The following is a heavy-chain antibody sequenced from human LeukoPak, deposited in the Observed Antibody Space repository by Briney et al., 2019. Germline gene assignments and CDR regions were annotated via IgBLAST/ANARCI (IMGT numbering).Heavy chain of an antibody. CDR1: GGSISSSGYY. D-gene: IGHD5-24*01. CDR3: ARDRDGYNTFDY. J-gene: IGHJ4*02. V-gene: IGHV4-39*07. CDR2: IYSSGRT. Sequence: KPSETLSLTCTVSGGSISSSGYYWGWIRRTPGTGLEWIGSIYSSGRTYYNPSLKSRVTISVDTSNNHFSLKLTSVTAADTAVFYCARDRDGYNTFDYWGQGTLVTVSS.